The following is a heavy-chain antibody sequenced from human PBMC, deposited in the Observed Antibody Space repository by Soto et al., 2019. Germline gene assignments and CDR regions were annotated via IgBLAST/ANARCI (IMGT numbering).Heavy chain of an antibody. V-gene: IGHV4-31*03. Sequence: QVQLQESGPGLVKPSQTLSLTCTVSGGSISSGGYYWSWIRQHPGKGLEWIGYIYYSGSTYYNPSLKSRVTISVDTSKNQFSLKLSSVTAADTAVYYCARGRNQYQLLSDWFDPWGQGTLVTVSS. CDR2: IYYSGST. D-gene: IGHD2-2*01. J-gene: IGHJ5*02. CDR1: GGSISSGGYY. CDR3: ARGRNQYQLLSDWFDP.